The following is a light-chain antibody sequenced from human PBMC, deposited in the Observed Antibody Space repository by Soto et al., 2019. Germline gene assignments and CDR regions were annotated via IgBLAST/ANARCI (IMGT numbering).Light chain of an antibody. CDR1: QAISKY. Sequence: DIQMTQTPPSLSASVGDRVTITCRASQAISKYLAWYKQKPGKVPKLLIYAASTLQSGVPSRFSGSGSGTDFTLTISSLQPEDVATYYCQKYDSAPLFTFGPGTRVDVK. CDR3: QKYDSAPLFT. V-gene: IGKV1-27*01. CDR2: AAS. J-gene: IGKJ3*01.